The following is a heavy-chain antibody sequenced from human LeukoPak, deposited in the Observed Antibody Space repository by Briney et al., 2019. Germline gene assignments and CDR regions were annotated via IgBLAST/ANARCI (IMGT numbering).Heavy chain of an antibody. CDR3: AKDGFGDYYYYGMDV. Sequence: GRSLRLSCAASGFTFSSYGMHWVRQAPAKGLELVAVISYDGSNKYYADSVKGRFTISRDNSKNTLYLQMNSLRAEDTAVYCCAKDGFGDYYYYGMDVWGQGTTVTVSS. CDR2: ISYDGSNK. CDR1: GFTFSSYG. J-gene: IGHJ6*02. D-gene: IGHD3-10*01. V-gene: IGHV3-30*18.